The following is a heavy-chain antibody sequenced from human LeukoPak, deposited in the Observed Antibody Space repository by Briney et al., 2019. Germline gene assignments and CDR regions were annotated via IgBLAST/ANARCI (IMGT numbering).Heavy chain of an antibody. Sequence: SETLSLTCAVYGGSFSGYYCSWIRQPPGKGLESIGEINHSGSTNYNPSLKSRVTISVDTSKNQFSLKLSSVTAADTAVYYCARGNYYDSSGYYYRAFDIWGQGTMVTVSS. CDR2: INHSGST. V-gene: IGHV4-34*01. CDR3: ARGNYYDSSGYYYRAFDI. CDR1: GGSFSGYY. J-gene: IGHJ3*02. D-gene: IGHD3-22*01.